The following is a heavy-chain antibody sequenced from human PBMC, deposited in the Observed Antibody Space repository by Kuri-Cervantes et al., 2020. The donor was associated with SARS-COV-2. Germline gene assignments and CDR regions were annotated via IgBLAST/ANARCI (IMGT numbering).Heavy chain of an antibody. CDR3: ASGNDFSLDY. V-gene: IGHV4-59*01. CDR1: YASMTSFY. J-gene: IGHJ4*02. CDR2: IYHTGKS. D-gene: IGHD1-1*01. Sequence: ESLKISCTVSYASMTSFYWSWIRQSPGRGLEWIGYIYHTGKSNYSPSLESRVSMSMAASESRFYLTLTSVTAADTAIYYCASGNDFSLDYWGQGTLVTVS.